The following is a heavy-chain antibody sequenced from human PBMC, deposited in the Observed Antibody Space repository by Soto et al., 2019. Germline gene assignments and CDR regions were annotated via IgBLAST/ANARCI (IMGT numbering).Heavy chain of an antibody. CDR1: GGSISSSSYY. CDR2: IYYSGST. Sequence: SETLSLTCTVSGGSISSSSYYWGWIRQPPGKGLEWIGSIYYSGSTYYNPSLKSRVTISVDTSKNQFSLKLSSVTAADTTVYYCARHDLSRSQHDYGDYEGQNWFDPWGQGTLVTVSS. D-gene: IGHD4-17*01. J-gene: IGHJ5*02. CDR3: ARHDLSRSQHDYGDYEGQNWFDP. V-gene: IGHV4-39*01.